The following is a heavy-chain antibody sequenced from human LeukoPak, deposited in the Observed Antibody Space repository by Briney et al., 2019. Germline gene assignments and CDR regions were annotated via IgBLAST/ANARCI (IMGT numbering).Heavy chain of an antibody. CDR3: ARSDAGMSY. Sequence: PGGSLRLTCAASGFTFSGHWMAWVRQAPGKGLEWVANIKPDGSEKYYVDSGKGRFTISRDNAKNSLSLQMNSLRAEDTAVYYCARSDAGMSYWGQGTLVTVSS. CDR1: GFTFSGHW. J-gene: IGHJ4*02. V-gene: IGHV3-7*01. CDR2: IKPDGSEK.